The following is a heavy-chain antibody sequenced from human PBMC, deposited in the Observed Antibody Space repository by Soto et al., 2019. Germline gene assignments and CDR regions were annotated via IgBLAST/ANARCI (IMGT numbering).Heavy chain of an antibody. V-gene: IGHV4-59*01. D-gene: IGHD3-10*01. Sequence: SETLSLTCPFSFGSISSYYLGLMLHPPCKLLEFIWYIYYSGGTNYNPSLKSRVTISVDTSKNQFSLKLSSVTAADTAVYYCARDITMVRGVIGAFEYWGQGTLVTVSS. CDR1: FGSISSYY. J-gene: IGHJ4*02. CDR2: IYYSGGT. CDR3: ARDITMVRGVIGAFEY.